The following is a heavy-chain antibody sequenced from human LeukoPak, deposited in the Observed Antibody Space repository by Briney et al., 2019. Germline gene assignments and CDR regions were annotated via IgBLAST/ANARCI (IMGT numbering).Heavy chain of an antibody. J-gene: IGHJ4*02. CDR3: ARGLQYYYDSSGYYFDC. CDR2: ISYDGSNK. CDR1: GFTFNSYS. Sequence: PGGSLRLSCAASGFTFNSYSMHWVRQAPGKGLEWVAVISYDGSNKHYGDSVKGPFTISRDNSKNTLYLELSSLRAEDTAVFYCARGLQYYYDSSGYYFDCWGQGTLVTVSS. V-gene: IGHV3-30-3*01. D-gene: IGHD3-22*01.